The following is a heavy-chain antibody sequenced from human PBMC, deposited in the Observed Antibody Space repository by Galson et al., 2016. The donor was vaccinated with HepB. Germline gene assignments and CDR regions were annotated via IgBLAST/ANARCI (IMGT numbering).Heavy chain of an antibody. Sequence: SVKVSCKASGYSFTSYFMHWVRQATGQGLEWLGWMNPDSGRTGSAQKFQGRVTMTRDTSISTAYLELSSLTSEDTGVYFCARGRDYGDNPFDDWGQGTLVTVSS. D-gene: IGHD4-17*01. J-gene: IGHJ4*02. V-gene: IGHV1-8*02. CDR2: MNPDSGRT. CDR3: ARGRDYGDNPFDD. CDR1: GYSFTSYF.